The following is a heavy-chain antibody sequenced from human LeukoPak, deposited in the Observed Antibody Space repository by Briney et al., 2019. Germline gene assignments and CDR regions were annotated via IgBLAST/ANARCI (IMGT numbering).Heavy chain of an antibody. J-gene: IGHJ6*03. CDR1: GFSFTRYW. CDR3: AREGMYSSSSYVGYYMDV. CDR2: INSNGGST. Sequence: PGGSLRLSCATSGFSFTRYWLSWVRQAPGKGPEYVSAINSNGGSTYYANSVKGRFTISRDNSNNTLYLQMGSLRPEDIGVYYCAREGMYSSSSYVGYYMDVWGKGAAVTVSS. V-gene: IGHV3-64*01. D-gene: IGHD6-13*01.